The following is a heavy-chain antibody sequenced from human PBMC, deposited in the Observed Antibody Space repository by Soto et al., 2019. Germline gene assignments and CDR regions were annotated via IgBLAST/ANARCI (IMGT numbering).Heavy chain of an antibody. CDR2: IYYSGST. Sequence: QVQLQESGPGLVKPSQTLSLTCTVSGGSISSGGYYWSWIRQHPGKGLEWIRYIYYSGSTYYNPSLKSRVTISVDTSKNQFSLKLSSVTAADTAVYYCARDYYGSGSYYSWFDPWGQGTLVTVSS. CDR3: ARDYYGSGSYYSWFDP. V-gene: IGHV4-31*03. CDR1: GGSISSGGYY. J-gene: IGHJ5*02. D-gene: IGHD3-10*01.